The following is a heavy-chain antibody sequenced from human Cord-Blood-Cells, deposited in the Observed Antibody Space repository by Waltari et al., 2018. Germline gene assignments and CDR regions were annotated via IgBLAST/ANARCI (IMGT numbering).Heavy chain of an antibody. J-gene: IGHJ4*02. V-gene: IGHV3-23*01. Sequence: EVQLLESGGGLVQPGGSLRLSCAASGFTFSSYAMSWVRQAPGKGLEWVSAISGSGGSTYYADSVKGRFTISRDNSKNTLYLQMNSLRAEDTAVYYCARFHSSSWFWFDYWGQGTLVTVSS. CDR1: GFTFSSYA. D-gene: IGHD6-13*01. CDR3: ARFHSSSWFWFDY. CDR2: ISGSGGST.